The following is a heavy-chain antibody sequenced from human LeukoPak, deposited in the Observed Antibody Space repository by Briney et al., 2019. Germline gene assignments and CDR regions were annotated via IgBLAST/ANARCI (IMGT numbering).Heavy chain of an antibody. J-gene: IGHJ6*03. CDR2: IYYSGST. V-gene: IGHV4-59*01. D-gene: IGHD4-11*01. CDR3: ARVPTLNYMDV. Sequence: SEALSLTCTVSGGSISSYYWSWIRQPPGKGLEWIGYIYYSGSTNYNPSLKSRVTISVDTSKNQFSLKLRSVTAADTAVYYCARVPTLNYMDVWGKGTTVTVSS. CDR1: GGSISSYY.